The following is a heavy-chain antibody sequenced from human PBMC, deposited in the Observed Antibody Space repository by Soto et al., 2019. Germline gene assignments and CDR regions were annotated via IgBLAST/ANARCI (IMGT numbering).Heavy chain of an antibody. V-gene: IGHV4-31*03. CDR3: ARGRTEWLRSDYYYYYYMDV. Sequence: QVQLQESGPGLVKPSQTLSLTCTVSGGSISSGGYYWSWIRQHPGKGLEWIGYIYYSGSTYYNPSLKRRVTISVDTSKNQFSLKLSSVTAADTAVYYCARGRTEWLRSDYYYYYYMDVWGKGTTVTVSS. CDR2: IYYSGST. J-gene: IGHJ6*03. CDR1: GGSISSGGYY. D-gene: IGHD5-12*01.